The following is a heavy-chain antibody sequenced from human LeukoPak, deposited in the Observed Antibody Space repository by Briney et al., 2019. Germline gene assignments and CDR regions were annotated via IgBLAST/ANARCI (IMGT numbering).Heavy chain of an antibody. J-gene: IGHJ4*02. D-gene: IGHD3-22*01. Sequence: SGTLSLTCTVSGDSINSLDLWSWVRQPPGKGMEWIGEMYLSGTTHSNPSVKSRVTISIDKSKNQFFLNLSSVTAADTAVYYCAGLVGRYSSGLYYYYFDYWGQGTLVTVSS. V-gene: IGHV4-4*02. CDR1: GDSINSLDL. CDR3: AGLVGRYSSGLYYYYFDY. CDR2: MYLSGTT.